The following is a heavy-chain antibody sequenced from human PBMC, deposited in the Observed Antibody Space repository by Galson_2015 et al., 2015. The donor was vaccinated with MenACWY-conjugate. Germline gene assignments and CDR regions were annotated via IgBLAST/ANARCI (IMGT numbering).Heavy chain of an antibody. J-gene: IGHJ3*02. CDR1: GYSFAVYW. V-gene: IGHV5-51*01. CDR2: SYPGDSES. Sequence: QSGAEVKTPGESLKISCMGSGYSFAVYWIGWGRQMSGKGLEWMGISYPGDSESRYSPSFQGQVTFSAETSTSTASLQWTSLKASDTAMYYCGRIIMENWGDGLEIWGQGTMVTAS. CDR3: GRIIMENWGDGLEI. D-gene: IGHD7-27*01.